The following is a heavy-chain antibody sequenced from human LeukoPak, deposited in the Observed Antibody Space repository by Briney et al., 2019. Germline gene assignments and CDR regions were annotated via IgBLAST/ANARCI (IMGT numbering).Heavy chain of an antibody. V-gene: IGHV3-9*01. CDR3: AKVPVRGEFDY. CDR1: GFTFDDYA. D-gene: IGHD3-10*01. J-gene: IGHJ4*02. CDR2: ISWNSGSI. Sequence: GGSLRLSCAASGFTFDDYAMHWVRQAPGKGLEWVSGISWNSGSIGYADSMKGRFTISRDNAKNSLYLQMNSLRAEDTALYYCAKVPVRGEFDYWGQGTLVTVSS.